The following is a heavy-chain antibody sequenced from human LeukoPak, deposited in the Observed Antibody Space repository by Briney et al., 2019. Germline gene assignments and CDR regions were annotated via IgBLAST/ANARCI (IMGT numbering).Heavy chain of an antibody. Sequence: SETLSLACTVSGGSISAYYWSWIRQPPGKGLEWIGYINYSGNTNYNPSLKSRVTISVDTSKNQFSLKLSSVTAADTAVYYCASFSWGSGSYNQEAIWSWFDPWGQGTLVIVSS. CDR2: INYSGNT. CDR3: ASFSWGSGSYNQEAIWSWFDP. CDR1: GGSISAYY. V-gene: IGHV4-59*08. J-gene: IGHJ5*02. D-gene: IGHD3-10*01.